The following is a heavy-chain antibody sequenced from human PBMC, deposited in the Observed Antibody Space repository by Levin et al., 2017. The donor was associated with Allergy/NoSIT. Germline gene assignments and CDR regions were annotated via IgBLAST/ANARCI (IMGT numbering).Heavy chain of an antibody. CDR1: GGSFSGYY. CDR3: ATTLTISPYYGMDV. Sequence: SQTLSLTCAVYGGSFSGYYWSWIRQPPGKGLEWIGEINHSGSTNYNPSLKSRVTISVDTSKNQFSLKLSSVTAADTAVYYCATTLTISPYYGMDVWGQGTTVTVSS. V-gene: IGHV4-34*01. D-gene: IGHD3-3*01. CDR2: INHSGST. J-gene: IGHJ6*02.